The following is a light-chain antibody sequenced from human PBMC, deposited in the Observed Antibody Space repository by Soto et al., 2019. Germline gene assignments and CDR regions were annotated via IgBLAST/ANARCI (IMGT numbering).Light chain of an antibody. CDR2: EVS. V-gene: IGLV2-14*01. Sequence: QSVLTQPASVSGSRGQSITISCTGTSSDVGNYKYVSWYQQHPGKAPKLMIYEVSNRPSGVSNRFSGSKSGNTASLTISGLQAEDETDYYCFSYTSSGTYVFGTGTKLTVL. J-gene: IGLJ1*01. CDR1: SSDVGNYKY. CDR3: FSYTSSGTYV.